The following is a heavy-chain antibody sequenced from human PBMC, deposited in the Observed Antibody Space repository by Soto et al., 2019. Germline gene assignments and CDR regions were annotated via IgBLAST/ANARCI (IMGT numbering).Heavy chain of an antibody. CDR2: ISSNGGST. J-gene: IGHJ4*02. CDR1: GFTFSSYA. CDR3: VKSSGPDPAMARVPDY. V-gene: IGHV3-64D*06. D-gene: IGHD5-18*01. Sequence: EVQLVESGGGLVQPGGSLRLSCSASGFTFSSYAMHWVRQAPGKGLEYVSAISSNGGSTYYADSVKGRFTISRDNSKNTLYHQMSRLRAEDTAVYYCVKSSGPDPAMARVPDYWGQGTLVTVSS.